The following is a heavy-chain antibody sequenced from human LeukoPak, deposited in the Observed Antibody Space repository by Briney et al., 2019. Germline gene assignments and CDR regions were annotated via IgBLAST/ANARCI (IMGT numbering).Heavy chain of an antibody. Sequence: ASETLSLTCAVYGGSFSGYYWSWIRQPPGKGLEWIGEINHSGSTNYNPSLKSRVTISVDTSKNQFSLKLSSVTAADTAVYYCARGARIVVVPAAKRFDPWGQGTLVTVSS. V-gene: IGHV4-34*01. J-gene: IGHJ5*02. CDR1: GGSFSGYY. CDR2: INHSGST. CDR3: ARGARIVVVPAAKRFDP. D-gene: IGHD2-2*01.